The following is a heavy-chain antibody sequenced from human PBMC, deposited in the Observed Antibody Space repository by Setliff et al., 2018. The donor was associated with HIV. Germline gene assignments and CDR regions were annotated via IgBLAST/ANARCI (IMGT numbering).Heavy chain of an antibody. J-gene: IGHJ4*02. Sequence: GASVKVSCKASGYTFTSYGISWVRQAPGQGLEWMGWISAYNGNTNYAQKLQGRVTMTTDTSTSTGYMELRGLRSDDTAVYYCAGGPPIVVVPAALLTFDYWGQGTRVTVSS. CDR1: GYTFTSYG. CDR2: ISAYNGNT. V-gene: IGHV1-18*01. D-gene: IGHD2-2*01. CDR3: AGGPPIVVVPAALLTFDY.